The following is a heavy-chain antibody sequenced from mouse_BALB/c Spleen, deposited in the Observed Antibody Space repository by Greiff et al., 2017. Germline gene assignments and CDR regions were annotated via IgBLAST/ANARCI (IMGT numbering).Heavy chain of an antibody. CDR1: GYSITSDYA. D-gene: IGHD1-1*01. J-gene: IGHJ1*01. CDR2: ISYSGST. Sequence: EVQLQESGPGLVKPSQSLSLTCTVTGYSITSDYAWNWIRQFPGNKLEWMGYISYSGSTSYNPSLKSRISITRDTSKNQFFLQLNSVTTEDTATYYCARRPVPAYYGSSYAYFDVWGAGTTVTVSS. V-gene: IGHV3-2*02. CDR3: ARRPVPAYYGSSYAYFDV.